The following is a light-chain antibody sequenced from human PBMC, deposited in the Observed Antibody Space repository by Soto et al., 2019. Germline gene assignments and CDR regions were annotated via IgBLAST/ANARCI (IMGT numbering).Light chain of an antibody. CDR2: DAS. V-gene: IGKV3-11*01. J-gene: IGKJ4*01. CDR1: QSVSSY. Sequence: EIVLTQSPATLSLSPGERATLSCRASQSVSSYLAWYQQKPGQTPRLLIYDASNRVTDIPARFSGSGSETDFTLTISSLEPEDFAVYYCQQRSNWTFGGGTKVEIK. CDR3: QQRSNWT.